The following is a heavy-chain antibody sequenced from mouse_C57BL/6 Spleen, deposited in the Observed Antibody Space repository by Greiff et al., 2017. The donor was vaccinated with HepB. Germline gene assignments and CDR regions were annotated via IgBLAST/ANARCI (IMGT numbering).Heavy chain of an antibody. D-gene: IGHD2-4*01. Sequence: EVKLMESGGGLVQPGGSMKLSCAASGFTFSDAWMDWVRQSPEKGLEWVAEIRNKANNHATYYAESVKGRFTISRDDSKSSVYLQMNSLRAEDTGIYYCTTYYDYDGGHWYFDVWGTGTTVTVSS. CDR3: TTYYDYDGGHWYFDV. J-gene: IGHJ1*03. CDR1: GFTFSDAW. V-gene: IGHV6-6*01. CDR2: IRNKANNHAT.